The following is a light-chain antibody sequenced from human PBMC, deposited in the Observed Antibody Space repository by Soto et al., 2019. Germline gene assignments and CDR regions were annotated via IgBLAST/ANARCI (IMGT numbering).Light chain of an antibody. CDR2: GAS. J-gene: IGKJ1*01. V-gene: IGKV3-20*01. CDR1: QSVSSSY. Sequence: IMLSQSPFSLSFSPVERSTLSFSASQSVSSSYLAWYQQKPGQAPRLLIYGASSRATGIPDRFSGSGSGTDFTLTISRLQPEDFAVYYCQQYGSSPRTFGQGTKVDIK. CDR3: QQYGSSPRT.